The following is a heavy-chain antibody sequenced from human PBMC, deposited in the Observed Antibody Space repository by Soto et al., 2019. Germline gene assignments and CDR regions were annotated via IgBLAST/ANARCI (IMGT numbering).Heavy chain of an antibody. CDR1: GFTFSSYG. Sequence: QVQLVESGGGVVQPGRSLRLSCAASGFTFSSYGMHWVRQAPGKGLEWVAVISYDGSNKYYADSVKGRFTISRDNSKNTLYLQMNSLRAEDTAVYYCAKALHPADYGDSETTDAFDIWGQGTMVTVSS. CDR2: ISYDGSNK. V-gene: IGHV3-30*18. CDR3: AKALHPADYGDSETTDAFDI. D-gene: IGHD4-17*01. J-gene: IGHJ3*02.